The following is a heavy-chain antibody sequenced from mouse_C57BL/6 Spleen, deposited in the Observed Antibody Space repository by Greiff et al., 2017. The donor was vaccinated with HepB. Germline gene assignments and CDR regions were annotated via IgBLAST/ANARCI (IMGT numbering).Heavy chain of an antibody. CDR3: AREGDYYGSSYEAMDY. CDR1: GFSLSTSGMG. Sequence: QVQLKESGPGILQSSQTLSLTCSFSGFSLSTSGMGVSWIRQPSGKGLEWLAHIYWDDDKRYNPSLKSRLTISKDTSRNQVFLKITSVDTADTATYYCAREGDYYGSSYEAMDYWGQGTSVTVSS. D-gene: IGHD1-1*01. V-gene: IGHV8-12*01. CDR2: IYWDDDK. J-gene: IGHJ4*01.